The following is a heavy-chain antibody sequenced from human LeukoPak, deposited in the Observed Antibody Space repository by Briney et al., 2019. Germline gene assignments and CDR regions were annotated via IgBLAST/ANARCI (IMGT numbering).Heavy chain of an antibody. J-gene: IGHJ4*02. CDR2: IYTNGIT. V-gene: IGHV4-61*02. D-gene: IGHD4-17*01. Sequence: SQTLSLTCTVSGGSMNSGSFYWSWIRQPAGKGLEWLGRIYTNGITNYDPSLRGRVTMSVDTSKNQFSLKLSSVTAADTAVYYCARVRDHGYLFDYWGQGTLVTVSS. CDR3: ARVRDHGYLFDY. CDR1: GGSMNSGSFY.